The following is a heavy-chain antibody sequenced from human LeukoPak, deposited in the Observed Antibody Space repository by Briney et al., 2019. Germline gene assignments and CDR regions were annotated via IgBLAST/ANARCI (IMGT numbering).Heavy chain of an antibody. V-gene: IGHV5-51*01. CDR3: ARPLQGIVGATGFDY. D-gene: IGHD1-26*01. CDR2: IYPSDSDT. J-gene: IGHJ4*02. CDR1: EYRFATYW. Sequence: GESLKISCQGSEYRFATYWIAWLRPMPGKGLEWMGIIYPSDSDTRYSPSFQGQVTISADKSIKTAYLQWSSLKASDTAMYYCARPLQGIVGATGFDYWGQGTLVTVSS.